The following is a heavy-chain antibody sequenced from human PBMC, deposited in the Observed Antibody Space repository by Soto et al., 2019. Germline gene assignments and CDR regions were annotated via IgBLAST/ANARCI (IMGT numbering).Heavy chain of an antibody. CDR2: IWYDGRNK. Sequence: RGSLRLSGAASGLTFSSYGMHWVRQASGQGLEWVAVIWYDGRNKYYADSVKCRFTISRDNSKNTLYLQMNSLRAEDTAVYYCAQGGQQLEQPYLDYWGQGTLVTVSS. CDR1: GLTFSSYG. D-gene: IGHD6-13*01. J-gene: IGHJ4*02. V-gene: IGHV3-33*06. CDR3: AQGGQQLEQPYLDY.